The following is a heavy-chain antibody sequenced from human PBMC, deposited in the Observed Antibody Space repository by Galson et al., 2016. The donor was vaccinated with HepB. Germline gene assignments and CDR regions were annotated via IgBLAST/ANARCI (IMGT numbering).Heavy chain of an antibody. D-gene: IGHD1-1*01. J-gene: IGHJ6*04. CDR3: ARFIASPWNDYYYYGMDV. Sequence: SLRLSCADSGFTFRSYAMNWVRQAPGKGLEWLAVISNDAGNKYFADAVKGRFTISRDNSKNKLYLQMNSLSAEDKAVYYCARFIASPWNDYYYYGMDVWGKGTTVTVSS. CDR2: ISNDAGNK. V-gene: IGHV3-30-3*01. CDR1: GFTFRSYA.